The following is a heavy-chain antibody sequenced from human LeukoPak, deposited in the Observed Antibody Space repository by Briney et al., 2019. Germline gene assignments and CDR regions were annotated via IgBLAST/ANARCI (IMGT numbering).Heavy chain of an antibody. CDR2: IYYSGST. D-gene: IGHD7-27*01. J-gene: IGHJ4*02. Sequence: SQTLSLICTVSGGSISSGSYYWSWIRQPPGKGLEWIGSIYYSGSTYYNPSLKSRVTISVDTSKNQFSLKLSSVTAADTAVYYCATGDPYYFDYWGQGILVTVSS. CDR1: GGSISSGSYY. V-gene: IGHV4-39*01. CDR3: ATGDPYYFDY.